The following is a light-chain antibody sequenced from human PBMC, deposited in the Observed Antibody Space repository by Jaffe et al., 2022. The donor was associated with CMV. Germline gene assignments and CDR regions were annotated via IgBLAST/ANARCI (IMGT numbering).Light chain of an antibody. CDR2: GAS. CDR3: QQYGNSPPHT. Sequence: EIVLTQSPGTLSLSPGERATLSCRASQSVSSNYLAWYQQKPGQAPRLLISGASSRATGISDRFSGSGSGTDFTLTISRLEPEDFAVYYCQQYGNSPPHTFGQGTKLEIK. CDR1: QSVSSNY. J-gene: IGKJ2*01. V-gene: IGKV3-20*01.